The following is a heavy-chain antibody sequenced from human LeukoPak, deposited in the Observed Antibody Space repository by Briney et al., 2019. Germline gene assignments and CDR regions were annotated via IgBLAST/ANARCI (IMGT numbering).Heavy chain of an antibody. CDR3: ARVVRQLLYGAGDY. Sequence: GGSLTLSCALSGLTFSSYSMNWVRHSPGKGREWVSSISSSSRYIHYADSVEGRFTISRDHAKHSLYQQINSVSGEHTSVYYCARVVRQLLYGAGDYWGQGTLVTASS. J-gene: IGHJ4*02. CDR2: ISSSSRYI. D-gene: IGHD2-2*02. CDR1: GLTFSSYS. V-gene: IGHV3-21*01.